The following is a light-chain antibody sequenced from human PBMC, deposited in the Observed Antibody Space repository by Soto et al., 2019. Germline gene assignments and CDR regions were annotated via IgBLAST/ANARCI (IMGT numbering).Light chain of an antibody. Sequence: QSALTQPASVSGSPGQSITISCTGTSSDVGGYNYVSWYQQHPGKAPKLMIYEVSNRPSGVSNRFSGSKSGNTASLTISGLQGEDEADYYCSSYTTSSTLFGGGTRLTVL. CDR3: SSYTTSSTL. CDR2: EVS. J-gene: IGLJ2*01. CDR1: SSDVGGYNY. V-gene: IGLV2-14*01.